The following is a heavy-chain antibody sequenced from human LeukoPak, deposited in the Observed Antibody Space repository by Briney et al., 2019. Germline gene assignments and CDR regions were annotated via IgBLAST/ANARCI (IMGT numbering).Heavy chain of an antibody. Sequence: SETLSLTCTVSGVSISSYYWSWIRQPPGKGLEWIGYIYYSGSTNYNPSLKSRVTISVDTSKNQFSLKLSSVTAADTAVYYCARTNLRAGFRFDPWGQGTLVTVSS. CDR3: ARTNLRAGFRFDP. CDR1: GVSISSYY. J-gene: IGHJ5*02. D-gene: IGHD6-19*01. V-gene: IGHV4-59*01. CDR2: IYYSGST.